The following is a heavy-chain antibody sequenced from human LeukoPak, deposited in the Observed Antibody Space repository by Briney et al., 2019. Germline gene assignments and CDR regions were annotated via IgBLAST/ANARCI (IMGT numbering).Heavy chain of an antibody. D-gene: IGHD3-10*01. CDR2: ISWNSGSI. CDR1: GFTFDDYA. V-gene: IGHV3-9*01. Sequence: GGSLRLSCAASGFTFDDYAMHWVRQAPGKGLEWVSGISWNSGSIGCADSVKGRFTISRDNAKNSLYLQMNSLRAEDTALYYCAKVKDTGELLWDPFDIWGQGTMVTVSS. CDR3: AKVKDTGELLWDPFDI. J-gene: IGHJ3*02.